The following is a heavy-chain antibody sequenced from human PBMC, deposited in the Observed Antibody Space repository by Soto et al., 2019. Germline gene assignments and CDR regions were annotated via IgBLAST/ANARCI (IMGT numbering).Heavy chain of an antibody. Sequence: EVHLVQSGGDLVQPGGSLRLSCGASGFAFSDHYMGWVRQAPGKGLEWVGRSRNKAYSYSTEYAASVKGRFTISRDDLQNSPYPQLNSLKTEDTAVYYCVRSLSYDPFHVWGKGTMVTVSS. J-gene: IGHJ3*01. CDR3: VRSLSYDPFHV. CDR1: GFAFSDHY. V-gene: IGHV3-72*01. CDR2: SRNKAYSYST.